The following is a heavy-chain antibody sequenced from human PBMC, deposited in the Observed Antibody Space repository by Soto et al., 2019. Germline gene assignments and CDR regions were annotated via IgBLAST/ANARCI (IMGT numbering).Heavy chain of an antibody. CDR2: IRNKANSYTT. CDR1: GFTFSDHY. J-gene: IGHJ4*02. D-gene: IGHD2-15*01. V-gene: IGHV3-72*01. CDR3: ARGFCSGGTCYSGDY. Sequence: EVQLVESGGGLVQAGGSLRLSCAASGFTFSDHYMDWVRQAPGKGLEWVGRIRNKANSYTTEYAASVKGRFTISRDDSKNSMYLQMSSLKTEDTAVYYCARGFCSGGTCYSGDYWGQGTLVTVSS.